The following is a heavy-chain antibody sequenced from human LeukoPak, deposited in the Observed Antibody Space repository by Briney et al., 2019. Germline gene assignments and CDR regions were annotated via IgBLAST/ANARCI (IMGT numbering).Heavy chain of an antibody. J-gene: IGHJ5*02. V-gene: IGHV3-73*01. CDR3: TRGGYSYGFNWFDP. CDR2: IRSKANSYAT. D-gene: IGHD5-18*01. CDR1: GFTFSGSA. Sequence: GGSLRLSCAASGFTFSGSAMHWVPQASGKGLEWVGRIRSKANSYATAYAASVKGRFTISRDDSKNTAYLQMNSLKTEDTAVYYCTRGGYSYGFNWFDPWGQGTLVTVSS.